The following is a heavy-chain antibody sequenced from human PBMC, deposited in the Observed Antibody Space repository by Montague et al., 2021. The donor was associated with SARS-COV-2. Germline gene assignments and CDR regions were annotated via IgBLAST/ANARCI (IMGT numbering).Heavy chain of an antibody. CDR2: ISDSGGST. V-gene: IGHV3-23*01. D-gene: IGHD6-13*01. CDR1: GFTFSVYG. J-gene: IGHJ3*02. CDR3: AKDRQLVGDDAFDI. Sequence: SLRLSCAASGFTFSVYGMSWVRQAPGKGLEWASGISDSGGSTYYADSVKGRFTISRDKSKNTLYPQMNSLRAEDTAVYYCAKDRQLVGDDAFDIWGQGTMVTVSS.